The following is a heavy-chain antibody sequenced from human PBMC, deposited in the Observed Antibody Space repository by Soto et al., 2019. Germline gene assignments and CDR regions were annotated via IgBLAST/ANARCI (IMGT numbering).Heavy chain of an antibody. V-gene: IGHV3-21*01. CDR3: AIGYHQYYFDY. CDR1: GFTFSSYG. CDR2: ISSSSSYI. J-gene: IGHJ4*02. D-gene: IGHD3-22*01. Sequence: GGSLRLSCAASGFTFSSYGMHWVRQAPGKGLEWVSSISSSSSYIYYADSVKGRFTISRDDAKNSLYLQMNSLRAEDTAVYYCAIGYHQYYFDYWGQGTLVTVSS.